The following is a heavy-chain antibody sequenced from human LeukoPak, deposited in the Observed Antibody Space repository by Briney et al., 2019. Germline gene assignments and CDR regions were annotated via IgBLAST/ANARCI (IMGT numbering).Heavy chain of an antibody. J-gene: IGHJ4*02. D-gene: IGHD2-2*01. V-gene: IGHV4-34*01. CDR1: GGSFSGYY. Sequence: SETLSLTCAVYGGSFSGYYWSWIRQPPGKGLEWIGEINHSGSTNYNPSLKSRVTISVDTSKNQLSLKLSSVTAADTAVYYCARGNIVVVPAAILYYFDYWGQGTLVTVSS. CDR2: INHSGST. CDR3: ARGNIVVVPAAILYYFDY.